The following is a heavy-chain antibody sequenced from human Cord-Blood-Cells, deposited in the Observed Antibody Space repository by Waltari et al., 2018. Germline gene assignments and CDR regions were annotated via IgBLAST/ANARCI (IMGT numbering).Heavy chain of an antibody. CDR3: ARDSGYCSGGSCYYDAFDI. J-gene: IGHJ3*02. V-gene: IGHV3-48*02. Sequence: VQLVESGGGLVQPGGSLRLSCAASGFTFSSYSMNWVRQAPGKGLEWVSYISSSSSTIYYADSVKGRFTISRDNAKNSLYLQMNSLRDEDTAVYYCARDSGYCSGGSCYYDAFDIWGQGTMVTVSS. CDR2: ISSSSSTI. CDR1: GFTFSSYS. D-gene: IGHD2-15*01.